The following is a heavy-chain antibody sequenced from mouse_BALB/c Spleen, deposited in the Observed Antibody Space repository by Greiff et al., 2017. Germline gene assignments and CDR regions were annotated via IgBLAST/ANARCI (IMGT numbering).Heavy chain of an antibody. CDR1: GFTFSSYG. J-gene: IGHJ4*01. CDR2: INSNGGST. D-gene: IGHD2-12*01. Sequence: EVMLVESGGGLVQPGGSLKLSCAASGFTFSSYGMSWVRQTPDKRLELVATINSNGGSTYYPDSVKGRFTISRDNAKNTLYLQMSSLKSEDTAMYYCATNDGYAMDDWGQGTSGTVAS. CDR3: ATNDGYAMDD. V-gene: IGHV5-6-3*01.